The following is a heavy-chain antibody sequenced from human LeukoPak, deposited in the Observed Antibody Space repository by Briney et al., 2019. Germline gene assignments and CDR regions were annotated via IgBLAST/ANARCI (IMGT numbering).Heavy chain of an antibody. CDR1: GFTFSSYS. Sequence: GGSLRLSCAASGFTFSSYSMNWVRQAPGKGLEWVSSISSSSSYIYYADSVKGRFTISRDNAKNSLYLQMNSLRAEDTAVYYCARDFNYYDTFDYWGQGTLVTVSS. D-gene: IGHD3-22*01. V-gene: IGHV3-21*01. CDR3: ARDFNYYDTFDY. J-gene: IGHJ4*02. CDR2: ISSSSSYI.